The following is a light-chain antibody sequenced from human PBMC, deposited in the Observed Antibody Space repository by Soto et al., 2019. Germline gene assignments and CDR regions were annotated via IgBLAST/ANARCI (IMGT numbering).Light chain of an antibody. V-gene: IGKV1-5*03. Sequence: IQMTQSPSTLSASVGDRVTITCRASQSISVWLAWYQQKAGKAPNLLIYKASRLESGVPSRFSGSGSETEFTLTISGLQPGDSATYYCQQYNSFSPWTFGQGTKVDIK. CDR3: QQYNSFSPWT. CDR2: KAS. CDR1: QSISVW. J-gene: IGKJ1*01.